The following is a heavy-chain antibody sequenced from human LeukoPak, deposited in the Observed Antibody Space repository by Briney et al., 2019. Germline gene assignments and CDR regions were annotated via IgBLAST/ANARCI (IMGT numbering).Heavy chain of an antibody. Sequence: PGGSLRLSCAASGFTTSTYVMHWVRQAPGKGPEWVANIKQDGSEKYYVDSVKGRFTISRDNAKNSLYLQMNSLRAEDTAVYYCARDDPTLFWSGSPFYWGQGTLVTVSS. V-gene: IGHV3-7*01. CDR2: IKQDGSEK. CDR3: ARDDPTLFWSGSPFY. D-gene: IGHD3-3*01. J-gene: IGHJ4*02. CDR1: GFTTSTYV.